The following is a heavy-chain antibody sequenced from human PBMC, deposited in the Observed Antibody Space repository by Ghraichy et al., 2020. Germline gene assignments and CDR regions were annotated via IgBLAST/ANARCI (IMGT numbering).Heavy chain of an antibody. CDR2: IANDGRT. CDR3: YGCGGYST. J-gene: IGHJ4*02. D-gene: IGHD1-26*01. CDR1: GFTVTNNH. V-gene: IGHV3-66*01. Sequence: GGSLRLSCAASGFTVTNNHINWVRQAPGKGLEWVSFIANDGRTFYAESVKGRFSISRDHSKNTVYLQMNTLRAEDTAVYYCYGCGGYSTGGQGTLVTVSS.